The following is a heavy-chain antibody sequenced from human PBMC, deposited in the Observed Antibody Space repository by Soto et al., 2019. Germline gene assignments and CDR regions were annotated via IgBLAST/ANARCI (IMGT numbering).Heavy chain of an antibody. Sequence: SETLSLTCTVSGGSISSSSYYWGWIRQPPGKGLEWIGSIYYSGSTYYNPSLKSRVTISVDTSKNQFSLKLSSVTAADTAVYYCARTMVRGVIITDFDYWGQGTLVTVS. J-gene: IGHJ4*02. CDR3: ARTMVRGVIITDFDY. CDR2: IYYSGST. V-gene: IGHV4-39*01. D-gene: IGHD3-10*01. CDR1: GGSISSSSYY.